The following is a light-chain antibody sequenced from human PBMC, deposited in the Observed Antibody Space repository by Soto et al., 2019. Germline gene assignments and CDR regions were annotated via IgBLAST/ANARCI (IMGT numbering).Light chain of an antibody. CDR3: CSYSGSGTLYV. Sequence: TQPASVSGSPGQSITISCTGTSSDVGSYNLVSWYQQHPGKAPKLMIYEVSKRPSGVSNRFSASKSGNTASLTISGLQAEDEADYYCCSYSGSGTLYVFGTGTKLTVL. J-gene: IGLJ1*01. CDR2: EVS. CDR1: SSDVGSYNL. V-gene: IGLV2-23*02.